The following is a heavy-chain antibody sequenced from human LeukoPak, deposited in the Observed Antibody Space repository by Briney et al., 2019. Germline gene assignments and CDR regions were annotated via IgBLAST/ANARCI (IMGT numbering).Heavy chain of an antibody. CDR2: ISLTGQT. J-gene: IGHJ4*02. V-gene: IGHV4-4*02. CDR3: ARHGGGAADFDF. Sequence: SETLSLTCGVSGGSISSTNWWSWVRQPPEQGLEWIGEISLTGQTNYNPSLNGRVTMSVDTSNIQFSLKLSSVTAADTAVYYCARHGGGAADFDFWGQGTLVTVSS. CDR1: GGSISSTNW. D-gene: IGHD3-16*01.